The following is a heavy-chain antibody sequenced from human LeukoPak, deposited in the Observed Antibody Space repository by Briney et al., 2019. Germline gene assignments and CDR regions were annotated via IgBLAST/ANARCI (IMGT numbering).Heavy chain of an antibody. V-gene: IGHV3-21*01. CDR1: GFTFSSYS. CDR2: ISSSSSYI. Sequence: GSLRLSCAASGFTFSSYSMNWVRQAPGKGLEWVSSISSSSSYIYYADSVKGRFTISRDNAKNSLYLQMNSLRAEDTAVYYWAGNNRMYRGSYWPYLDYWAQGTLVTVSS. J-gene: IGHJ4*02. CDR3: AGNNRMYRGSYWPYLDY. D-gene: IGHD1-26*01.